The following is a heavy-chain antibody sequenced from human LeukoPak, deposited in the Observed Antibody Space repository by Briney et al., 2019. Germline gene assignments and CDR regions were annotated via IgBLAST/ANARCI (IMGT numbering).Heavy chain of an antibody. D-gene: IGHD3-10*01. CDR3: ARSSKGEGLRRGFNWFDP. Sequence: RGASVKVSCKASGGTFSSYAISWVRQAPGQGLEWMGRIIPIFGTANYAQKFQGRVTITADESTSTAYMELSSLRSEDTAVYYCARSSKGEGLRRGFNWFDPWGQGTLVTVSS. J-gene: IGHJ5*02. CDR2: IIPIFGTA. CDR1: GGTFSSYA. V-gene: IGHV1-69*13.